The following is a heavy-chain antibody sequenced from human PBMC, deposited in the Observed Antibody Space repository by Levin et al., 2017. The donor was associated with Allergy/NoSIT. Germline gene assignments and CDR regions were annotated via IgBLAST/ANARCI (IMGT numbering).Heavy chain of an antibody. Sequence: SETLSLTCAVSGYSISSGYYWGWIRQPPGKGLEWIGSIYHSGSTYYNPSLKSRVTISVDTSKNQFSLKLSSVTAADTAVYYCAREGGGRYCSSTSCLYDYGMDGWGQGTTVTVSS. J-gene: IGHJ6*02. D-gene: IGHD2-2*01. CDR3: AREGGGRYCSSTSCLYDYGMDG. CDR2: IYHSGST. V-gene: IGHV4-38-2*02. CDR1: GYSISSGYY.